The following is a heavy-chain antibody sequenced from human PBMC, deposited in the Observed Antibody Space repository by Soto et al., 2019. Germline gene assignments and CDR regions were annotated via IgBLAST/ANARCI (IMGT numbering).Heavy chain of an antibody. CDR2: ISAYNGNT. J-gene: IGHJ3*02. V-gene: IGHV1-18*04. CDR1: GYTFTSYG. Sequence: ASVKVSCKASGYTFTSYGISWVRQAPGQGLEWMGWISAYNGNTNYAQKLQGRVTMTTDTSTSTAYMELRSLRSDDTAVYYCARDIVVAIPSRSDAFDIWGQGTMVTVSS. CDR3: ARDIVVAIPSRSDAFDI. D-gene: IGHD3-22*01.